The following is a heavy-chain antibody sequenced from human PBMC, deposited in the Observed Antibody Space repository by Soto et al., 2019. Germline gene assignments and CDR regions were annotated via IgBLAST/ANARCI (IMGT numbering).Heavy chain of an antibody. CDR1: GLSFSSYG. CDR2: IWYDGSNK. CDR3: ARDAIGDIVASSARYFDL. V-gene: IGHV3-33*08. Sequence: PGGSLRLSCVASGLSFSSYGMQWVRQAPGKGLEWAAVIWYDGSNKYYADSVKGRFTISRDNSKNPLYLQMGSLRAEDMAVYYCARDAIGDIVASSARYFDLWGRGTLVTGSS. D-gene: IGHD5-12*01. J-gene: IGHJ2*01.